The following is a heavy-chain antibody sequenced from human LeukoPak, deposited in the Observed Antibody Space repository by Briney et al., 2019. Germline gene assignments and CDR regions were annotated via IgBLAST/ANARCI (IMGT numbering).Heavy chain of an antibody. D-gene: IGHD5-12*01. CDR1: GFTFSSYA. Sequence: GGSLRLSCAASGFTFSSYAMHWVRQAPGKGLEWVAVISYDGSNKYYADSVKGRFTISRDNSKNALYLQTNSLRAEDTAVYYCARDIIVATTGILDYWGQGTLVTVSS. CDR2: ISYDGSNK. CDR3: ARDIIVATTGILDY. V-gene: IGHV3-30-3*01. J-gene: IGHJ4*02.